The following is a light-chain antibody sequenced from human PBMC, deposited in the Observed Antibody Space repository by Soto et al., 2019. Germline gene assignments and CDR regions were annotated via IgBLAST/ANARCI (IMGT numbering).Light chain of an antibody. CDR2: GAS. V-gene: IGKV3-20*01. CDR1: QSVSSNY. CDR3: QHYGYPQWT. Sequence: EIVLTQSPGTLSLSPVERATLSCRASQSVSSNYLAWYQQKAGQAPRLLIYGASSRATGIPDRFSGSGSGTDFTLTISSLQPEDFAVYYCQHYGYPQWTFGQGTKVDIK. J-gene: IGKJ1*01.